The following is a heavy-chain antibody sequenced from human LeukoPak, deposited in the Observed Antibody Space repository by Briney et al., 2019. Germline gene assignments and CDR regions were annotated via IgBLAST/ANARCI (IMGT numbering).Heavy chain of an antibody. D-gene: IGHD6-6*01. V-gene: IGHV3-43D*04. CDR3: AKDVHGSPSGLGY. CDR2: ISWDGGST. CDR1: GFTFDDYA. Sequence: GGSLRLSCAASGFTFDDYAMHWVRQTPGKGLEWVSLISWDGGSTYFADSVKGRFTISRDNSKNSLYLQMNSLRPEDSALYYCAKDVHGSPSGLGYWGQGTLVTVSS. J-gene: IGHJ4*02.